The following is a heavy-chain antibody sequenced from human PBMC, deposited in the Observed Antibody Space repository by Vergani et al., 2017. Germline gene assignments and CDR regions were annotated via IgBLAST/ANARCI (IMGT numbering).Heavy chain of an antibody. CDR2: IYYSGST. V-gene: IGHV4-39*01. Sequence: QLQLQESGPGLVKPSETLSLTCTVSGGSISSSSYYWGWIRQPPGKGLEWIGSIYYSGSTYYNPSLKSRVTISVDTSKNQFSLKLISVTAADTAVYYCARRLDYGDADYWGQGTLVTVSS. CDR3: ARRLDYGDADY. D-gene: IGHD4-17*01. CDR1: GGSISSSSYY. J-gene: IGHJ4*02.